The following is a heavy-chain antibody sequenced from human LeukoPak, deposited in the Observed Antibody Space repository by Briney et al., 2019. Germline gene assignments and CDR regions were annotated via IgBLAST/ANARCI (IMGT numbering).Heavy chain of an antibody. CDR1: GFTFSSYA. J-gene: IGHJ4*02. V-gene: IGHV3-23*01. CDR3: ALYGYYDSSSDYFDY. Sequence: GGSLRLSCAASGFTFSSYAMSWVRQAPGKGLEWVSAISGSGGSTYYADSVKGRFTISRDNSKNTLYLQMNSLRAEDTAVYYCALYGYYDSSSDYFDYWGQGTLVTVPS. D-gene: IGHD3-22*01. CDR2: ISGSGGST.